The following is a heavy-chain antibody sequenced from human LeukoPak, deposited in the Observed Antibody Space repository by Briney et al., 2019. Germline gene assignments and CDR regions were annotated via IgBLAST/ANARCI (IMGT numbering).Heavy chain of an antibody. D-gene: IGHD6-19*01. CDR3: AKSKQWLDHGMDV. J-gene: IGHJ6*02. Sequence: SVKVSCKASGGTFSSYAISWVRQAPGQGLEWMGGIVPIFGTANYAQKFQGRVTITADESTSTAYMELSSLRSEDTAVYYCAKSKQWLDHGMDVWGRGTTVTVSS. CDR1: GGTFSSYA. V-gene: IGHV1-69*13. CDR2: IVPIFGTA.